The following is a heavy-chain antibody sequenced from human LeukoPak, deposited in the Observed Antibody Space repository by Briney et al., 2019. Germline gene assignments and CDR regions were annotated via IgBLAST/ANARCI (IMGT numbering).Heavy chain of an antibody. V-gene: IGHV3-48*04. CDR1: GFTFSSYS. D-gene: IGHD2-2*01. CDR2: ISSSSSTI. Sequence: GGSLRLSCAASGFTFSSYSMNWVRQAPGKGLEWVSYISSSSSTIYYADSVKGRFTISRDSSKNTLDLQMNSLRAEDTAIYFCARLSSSGYSSDNWGQGTLVTVSS. CDR3: ARLSSSGYSSDN. J-gene: IGHJ4*02.